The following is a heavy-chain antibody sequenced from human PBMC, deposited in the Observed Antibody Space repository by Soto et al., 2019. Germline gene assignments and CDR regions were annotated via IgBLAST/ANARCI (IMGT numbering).Heavy chain of an antibody. D-gene: IGHD3-10*01. CDR3: ARIVRYFGELETYNGFDP. Sequence: QVTLQESGPVLVKPTEPLTLTCTVSGFSLSNARMGVTWIRQPPGRALEWLAHIFSSDEKSYITSLESRLTISKDTSKSQVVLIMTNMDPVDTATYYCARIVRYFGELETYNGFDPWGQGTLVTVSS. CDR2: IFSSDEK. CDR1: GFSLSNARMG. J-gene: IGHJ5*02. V-gene: IGHV2-26*01.